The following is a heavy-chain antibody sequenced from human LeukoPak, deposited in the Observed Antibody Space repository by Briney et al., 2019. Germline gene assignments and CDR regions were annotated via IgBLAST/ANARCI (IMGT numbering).Heavy chain of an antibody. CDR3: AREGSGSYYYYMDV. D-gene: IGHD1-26*01. CDR1: GYTFTGYY. CDR2: INAGNGNT. J-gene: IGHJ6*03. V-gene: IGHV1-3*03. Sequence: ASVKVSCKASGYTFTGYYMHWVRQAPGQRLEWMGWINAGNGNTKYSQEFQGRVTITRDTSASTAYMELSSLRSEDMAVYYCAREGSGSYYYYMDVWGKGTTVTVSS.